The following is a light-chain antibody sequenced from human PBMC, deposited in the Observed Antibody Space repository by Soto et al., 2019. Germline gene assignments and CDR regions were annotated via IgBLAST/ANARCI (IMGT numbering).Light chain of an antibody. CDR2: GAS. CDR1: QSVTSTY. J-gene: IGKJ1*01. Sequence: EIVFTQSPGTLSLSPGERATLSCRASQSVTSTYLAWYQQKPGQAPRLLIYGASTRVTGIPDRFSGSGSGTDFTLTISRLEPEDLAVYYCQQYGSSPWTFGQGTKVDIK. CDR3: QQYGSSPWT. V-gene: IGKV3-20*01.